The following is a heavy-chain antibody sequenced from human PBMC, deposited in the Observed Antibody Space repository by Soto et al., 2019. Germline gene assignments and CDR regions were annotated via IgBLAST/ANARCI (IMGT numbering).Heavy chain of an antibody. V-gene: IGHV3-30*03. CDR1: GFTFKTYG. CDR3: ARGGGYSYGTNDAFDI. CDR2: ISDDGSNK. J-gene: IGHJ3*02. Sequence: PXGSLKLSCAASGFTFKTYGMHLVRQARGKGLEWVAVISDDGSNKYNIASVEGRFTISRDNSKNTLSLQMNSLRDEDTAVYYCARGGGYSYGTNDAFDIWGQGTMVTVSS. D-gene: IGHD5-18*01.